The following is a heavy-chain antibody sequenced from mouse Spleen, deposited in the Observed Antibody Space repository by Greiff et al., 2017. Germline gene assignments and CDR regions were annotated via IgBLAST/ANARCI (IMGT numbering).Heavy chain of an antibody. CDR3: VRQGSSWFAY. CDR1: GFSFNTYA. J-gene: IGHJ3*01. D-gene: IGHD1-1*01. CDR2: IRSKSNNDAT. Sequence: EVQRVESGGGLVQPKGSLKLSCAASGFSFNTYAMNWVRQAPGKGLEWVARIRSKSNNDATYYADSVKDRFTISRDDSESMLYLQMNNLKTEDTAMYYCVRQGSSWFAYWGQGTLVTVSA. V-gene: IGHV10-1*01.